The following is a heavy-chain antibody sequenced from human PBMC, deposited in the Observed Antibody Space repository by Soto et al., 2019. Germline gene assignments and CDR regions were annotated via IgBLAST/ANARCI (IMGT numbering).Heavy chain of an antibody. Sequence: QLQLQESGPGLVNPSETLSLTCTVSGGSISSSNYYWGWIRQPPGKGLEGIGSIPYRGSTYSNPSLKSRLTVTHDTSKSQSSLRLSSVTAADSAVYYCARHCYYDDAFDIRGQETKVTV. V-gene: IGHV4-39*01. J-gene: IGHJ3*02. CDR1: GGSISSSNYY. CDR3: ARHCYYDDAFDI. CDR2: IPYRGST. D-gene: IGHD3-22*01.